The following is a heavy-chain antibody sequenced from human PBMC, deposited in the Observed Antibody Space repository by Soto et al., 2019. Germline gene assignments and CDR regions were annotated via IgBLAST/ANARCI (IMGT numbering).Heavy chain of an antibody. J-gene: IGHJ4*02. Sequence: EVQLLESGGGLVQPGGSLRLSCAASGPTFKSFAMTWVRQAPGKGLEWVSGISGSSGTIYYADSVKGRFTVSRDNSKNTRYLQMNSLRVEDTAVYYCGKAYRWGLVFYWGQGTPVTVTS. CDR3: GKAYRWGLVFY. CDR1: GPTFKSFA. CDR2: ISGSSGTI. D-gene: IGHD1-26*01. V-gene: IGHV3-23*01.